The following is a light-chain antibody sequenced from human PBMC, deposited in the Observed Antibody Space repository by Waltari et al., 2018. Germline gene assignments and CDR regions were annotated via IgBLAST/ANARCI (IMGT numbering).Light chain of an antibody. CDR1: SSDVGGYNY. J-gene: IGLJ1*01. CDR2: GVS. CDR3: SSYTGSSIRYV. Sequence: QSDLTQPASVSGSPGQSLTISCTGTSSDVGGYNYVSWYQQPPGKAPKLMIYGVSNRPSGVSNRFSGSKSGNTASLTISGLQAEDEADYYCSSYTGSSIRYVFGTGTKVTVL. V-gene: IGLV2-14*01.